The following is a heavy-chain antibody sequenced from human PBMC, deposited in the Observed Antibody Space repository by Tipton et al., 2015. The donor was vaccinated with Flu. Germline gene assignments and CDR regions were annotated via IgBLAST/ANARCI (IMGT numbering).Heavy chain of an antibody. Sequence: TLSLTCTVSGGSVSNYYWSWIRQPPGKGLEYIGYVYYTGRTNYNPSLKSRVTMTVDTSGNQFSLRLASMTAADTAVYFCARDLYVIPGALHYWGQGALVTVSS. J-gene: IGHJ4*02. V-gene: IGHV4-59*02. CDR1: GGSVSNYY. CDR3: ARDLYVIPGALHY. CDR2: VYYTGRT. D-gene: IGHD2/OR15-2a*01.